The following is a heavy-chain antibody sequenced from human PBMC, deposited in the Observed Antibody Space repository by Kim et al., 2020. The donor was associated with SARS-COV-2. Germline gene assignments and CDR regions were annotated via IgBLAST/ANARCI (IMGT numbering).Heavy chain of an antibody. CDR2: ISSSSSTI. J-gene: IGHJ5*02. Sequence: GGSLRLSCAASGFTFSSYSMNWVRQAPGKGLEWVSYISSSSSTIYYADSVKGRFTISRDNAKNSLYLQMNSLRDEDTAVYYCARGGVRVRQQLARFDPWGQGTLVTVSS. V-gene: IGHV3-48*02. CDR1: GFTFSSYS. CDR3: ARGGVRVRQQLARFDP. D-gene: IGHD6-13*01.